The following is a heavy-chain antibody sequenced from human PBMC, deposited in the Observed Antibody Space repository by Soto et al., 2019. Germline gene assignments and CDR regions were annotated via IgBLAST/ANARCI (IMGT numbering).Heavy chain of an antibody. CDR1: GDSASSNSAG. D-gene: IGHD3-10*01. Sequence: QTLSLTCVISGDSASSNSAGWNWIRQSPSRGLEWLGRTYYKSKWNNDYALSVKSRITINPDTSKNQFSLHLYSVTPEDTAVYYCTGITWFRGMDVWGQGTPVTVSS. V-gene: IGHV6-1*01. J-gene: IGHJ6*02. CDR2: TYYKSKWNN. CDR3: TGITWFRGMDV.